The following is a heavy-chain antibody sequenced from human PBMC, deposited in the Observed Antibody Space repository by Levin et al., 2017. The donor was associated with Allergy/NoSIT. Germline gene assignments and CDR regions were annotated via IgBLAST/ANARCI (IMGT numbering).Heavy chain of an antibody. Sequence: GESLKISCAASGFTFSSYSMNWVRQAPGKGLEWVSSISSSSSYIYYADSVKGRFTISRDNAKNSLYLQMNSLRAEDTAVYYCARERYYYYDSSGYYPDAFDIWGQGTMVTVSS. CDR1: GFTFSSYS. CDR3: ARERYYYYDSSGYYPDAFDI. CDR2: ISSSSSYI. D-gene: IGHD3-22*01. J-gene: IGHJ3*02. V-gene: IGHV3-21*01.